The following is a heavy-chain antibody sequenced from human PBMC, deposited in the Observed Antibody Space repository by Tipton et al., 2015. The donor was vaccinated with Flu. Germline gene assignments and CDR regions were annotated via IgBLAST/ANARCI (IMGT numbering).Heavy chain of an antibody. CDR1: GDSIGSDYF. CDR3: AREGRDSYYGSGSSASLLDY. Sequence: TLSLTCSVSGDSIGSDYFWGWIRQPPGKGLEWIGNVHQTGTSYYNPSLRSRVIITVDRRKNHFSLRLTSVTAADTAVYYCAREGRDSYYGSGSSASLLDYWGRGTPVTVSS. D-gene: IGHD3-10*01. J-gene: IGHJ4*02. CDR2: VHQTGTS. V-gene: IGHV4-38-2*02.